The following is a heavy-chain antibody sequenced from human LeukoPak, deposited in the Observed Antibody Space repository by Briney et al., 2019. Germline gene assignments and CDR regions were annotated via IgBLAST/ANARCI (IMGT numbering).Heavy chain of an antibody. CDR2: ISSSSSTI. D-gene: IGHD3-22*01. CDR3: ARGGYYDSSGYPPRPFDP. CDR1: GFTCSSYS. J-gene: IGHJ5*02. Sequence: GGSLRLSCAASGFTCSSYSMNWVRQAPGKGLEWVSYISSSSSTIYYADSVKGRFTISRDNAKNSLYLQMNSLRAEDTAVYYCARGGYYDSSGYPPRPFDPWGQGTLVTVSS. V-gene: IGHV3-48*01.